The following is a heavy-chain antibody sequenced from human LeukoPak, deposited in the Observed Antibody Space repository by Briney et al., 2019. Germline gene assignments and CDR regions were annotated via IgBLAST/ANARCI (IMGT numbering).Heavy chain of an antibody. CDR1: GFTFSSYE. V-gene: IGHV3-48*03. J-gene: IGHJ4*02. Sequence: GGSLRLSCAASGFTFSSYEMNWVRQAPGKGLEWVSYIGNSGSPTYYADSVKGRFTISRDNAKNSLFLQMSSLRAEDTAVYYCARTFDSWGQGTLVTVSS. CDR3: ARTFDS. CDR2: IGNSGSPT.